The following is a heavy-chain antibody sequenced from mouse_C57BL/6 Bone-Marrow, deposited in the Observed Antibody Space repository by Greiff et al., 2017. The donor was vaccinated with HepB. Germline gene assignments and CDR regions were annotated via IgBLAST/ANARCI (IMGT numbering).Heavy chain of an antibody. CDR1: GYSFTGYY. J-gene: IGHJ2*01. V-gene: IGHV1-42*01. Sequence: VQLQQSGPELVKPGASVKISCKASGYSFTGYYMNWVKQSPEKSLEWIGEINPSTGGTPYNQKFKAKATLTVDKSSSTAYMQLKSLTSEDSAVYYCARYRFDYWGQGTTLTVSS. CDR2: INPSTGGT. CDR3: ARYRFDY.